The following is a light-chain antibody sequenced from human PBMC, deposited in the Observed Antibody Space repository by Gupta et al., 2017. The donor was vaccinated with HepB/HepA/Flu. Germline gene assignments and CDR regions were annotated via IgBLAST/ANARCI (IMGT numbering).Light chain of an antibody. CDR2: EVS. J-gene: IGKJ4*01. CDR3: MQSVQPPLT. V-gene: IGKV2D-29*01. Sequence: DIVMTRTTLSLSVTPGQPASISCKSSQSLLHSSGETYLYWFLQKPGQPPQLLIHEVSKRFSGVPERFSGSGSGTDFTLKINRVETEDVGVYYCMQSVQPPLTFGGGTKVGIK. CDR1: QSLLHSSGETY.